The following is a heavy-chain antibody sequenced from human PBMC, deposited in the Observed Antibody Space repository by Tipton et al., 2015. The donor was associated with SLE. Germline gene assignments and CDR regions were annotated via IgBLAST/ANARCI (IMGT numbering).Heavy chain of an antibody. D-gene: IGHD3-10*01. CDR1: GGSFSGYY. V-gene: IGHV4-31*11. Sequence: TLSLTCAVYGGSFSGYYWSWIRQHPGKGLEWIGYIYYSGSTYYNPSLKSRVTISVDTSKNQFSLKLSSVTAADTAVYYCARATLMVRGVIHDAFDIWGQGTMVTVSS. J-gene: IGHJ3*02. CDR2: IYYSGST. CDR3: ARATLMVRGVIHDAFDI.